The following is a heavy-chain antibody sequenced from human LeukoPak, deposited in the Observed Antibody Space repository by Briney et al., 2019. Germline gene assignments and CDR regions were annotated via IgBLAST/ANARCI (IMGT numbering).Heavy chain of an antibody. Sequence: PSGTLSLTRTVSGGSISSYYWSWIRQPAGKGLEWIGRIYTSGSTNYNPSLKSRVTISVDKSKNQFSLKLSSVTAADTAVYYCAREAWDIVVVPAALDGMSWFDPWGQGTLVTVSS. CDR3: AREAWDIVVVPAALDGMSWFDP. D-gene: IGHD2-2*01. CDR1: GGSISSYY. V-gene: IGHV4-4*07. J-gene: IGHJ5*02. CDR2: IYTSGST.